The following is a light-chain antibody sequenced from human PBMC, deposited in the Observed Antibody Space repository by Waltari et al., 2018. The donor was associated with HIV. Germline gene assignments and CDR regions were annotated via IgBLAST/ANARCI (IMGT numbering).Light chain of an antibody. CDR1: QNVDDK. V-gene: IGKV3D-15*01. Sequence: TQSPATLSVSPGRRVTVSCRASQNVDDKLAWYQQKPGQSPRLLIYHSSVRAAGVPTRFGGAGSATNFTLTITSLQSEDFALYFCQQYHHWPPLTFGGGSRVELK. CDR2: HSS. J-gene: IGKJ4*01. CDR3: QQYHHWPPLT.